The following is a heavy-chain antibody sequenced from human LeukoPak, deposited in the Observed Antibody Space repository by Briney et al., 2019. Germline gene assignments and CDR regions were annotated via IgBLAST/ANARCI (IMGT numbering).Heavy chain of an antibody. CDR1: GISTTNGIYY. D-gene: IGHD6-19*01. CDR2: VHNVGST. CDR3: ARHAEYNSGWHFYLDH. J-gene: IGHJ4*02. Sequence: SETLSLTCTVSGISTTNGIYYWAWIRQSPGKGLEWIGSVHNVGSTYYNLSLRSRVTMSIDTSKNQFSLRLNSVTAADTAVYYCARHAEYNSGWHFYLDHWGQGILVTVSS. V-gene: IGHV4-39*01.